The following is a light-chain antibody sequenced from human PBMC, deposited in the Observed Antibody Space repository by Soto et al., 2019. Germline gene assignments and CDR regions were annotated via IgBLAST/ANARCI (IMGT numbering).Light chain of an antibody. CDR3: QQSYSTTIT. CDR1: QYVSSS. J-gene: IGKJ5*01. Sequence: EIVMTQSPATLSVSPGERATLSCRASQYVSSSVAWYQQKPGQAPRLLIYGASTRATGIPARFSGSGSGTDFTLTISSLQPEDFATYYCQQSYSTTITFGQGTRLEIK. CDR2: GAS. V-gene: IGKV3-15*01.